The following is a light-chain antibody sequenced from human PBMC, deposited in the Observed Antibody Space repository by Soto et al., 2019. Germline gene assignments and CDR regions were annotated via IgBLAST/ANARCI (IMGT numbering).Light chain of an antibody. CDR1: SSDVGGYNY. Sequence: QSALTQPASVSASPGQSITISCTGTSSDVGGYNYVSWYQQHPGTAPKLMIYEVSNRPSGVSNRFSGSKSGNTASLTISGLQAEDGADYYCSSYTSSSTLVVFGGGTKVTVL. J-gene: IGLJ2*01. V-gene: IGLV2-14*01. CDR2: EVS. CDR3: SSYTSSSTLVV.